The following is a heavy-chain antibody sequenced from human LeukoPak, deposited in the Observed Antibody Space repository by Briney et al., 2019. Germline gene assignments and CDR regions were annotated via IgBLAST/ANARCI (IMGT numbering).Heavy chain of an antibody. CDR2: IKQDGTEK. CDR1: GFTFSSYW. CDR3: VRAALYYYGSDSYYFFEH. D-gene: IGHD3-10*01. J-gene: IGHJ4*02. V-gene: IGHV3-7*01. Sequence: GGSLRLSCAASGFTFSSYWMSWVRQPPGKGLEWVANIKQDGTEKYYVDSVKGRFTISRDNPKNSLYLQMNTLKVEDTAIYYCVRAALYYYGSDSYYFFEHWGQGTPVTAAS.